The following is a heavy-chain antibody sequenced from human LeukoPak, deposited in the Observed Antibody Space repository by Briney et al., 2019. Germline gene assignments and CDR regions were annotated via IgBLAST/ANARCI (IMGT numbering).Heavy chain of an antibody. CDR2: ISAYNGNT. D-gene: IGHD3-3*01. CDR1: GYTFTSYG. J-gene: IGHJ4*02. V-gene: IGHV1-18*01. CDR3: ARWMEWHQTLTQDY. Sequence: ASVKVSCKASGYTFTSYGISWVRQAPGQGLEWMGWISAYNGNTNYAQKLQGRVTMTTDTSTSTAYMELRSLRSDDTAVYYCARWMEWHQTLTQDYWGQGTLVTVSS.